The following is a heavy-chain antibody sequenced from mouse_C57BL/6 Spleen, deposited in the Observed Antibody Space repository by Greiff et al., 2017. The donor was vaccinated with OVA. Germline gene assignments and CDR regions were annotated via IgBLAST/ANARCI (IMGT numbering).Heavy chain of an antibody. CDR1: GYSITSGYY. CDR2: ISYDGSN. D-gene: IGHD1-1*01. CDR3: ARDWDYYGSRVAMDY. J-gene: IGHJ4*01. V-gene: IGHV3-6*01. Sequence: EVQLQESGPGLVKPSQSLSLTCSVTGYSITSGYYWNWIRQFPGNKLEWMGYISYDGSNNYNPSLKNRISITRDTSKNQFFLKLNSVTTEDTATYYCARDWDYYGSRVAMDYWGQGTSVTVSS.